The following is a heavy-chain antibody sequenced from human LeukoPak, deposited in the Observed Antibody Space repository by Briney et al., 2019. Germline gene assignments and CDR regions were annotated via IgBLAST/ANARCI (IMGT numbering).Heavy chain of an antibody. V-gene: IGHV2-5*01. CDR3: AHRLSGDSYGYYYDSSGCFDY. J-gene: IGHJ4*02. D-gene: IGHD3-22*01. CDR1: GFSLSTSGVG. Sequence: SGPTLVNPTQTLTLTCTFSGFSLSTSGVGVGWIRQPPGKALEWLALIYWNDDKRYSPSLKSRLTITKDTSKNQVVLTMTNMDPVDTATYYCAHRLSGDSYGYYYDSSGCFDYWGQGTLVTVSS. CDR2: IYWNDDK.